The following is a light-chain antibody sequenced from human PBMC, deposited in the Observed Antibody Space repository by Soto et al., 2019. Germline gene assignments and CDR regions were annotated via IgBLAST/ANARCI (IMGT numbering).Light chain of an antibody. J-gene: IGKJ5*01. CDR3: QQYNNWPRT. CDR1: QSVSDK. Sequence: EILMTQSPATLSVSPGEGATLYCRASQSVSDKLAWYQQKPGQAPRLLIYDASTRATGIPARFSGSGSGTEFTLTISSLQSEDFAVYYCQQYNNWPRTFGQGTRLEIK. CDR2: DAS. V-gene: IGKV3D-15*01.